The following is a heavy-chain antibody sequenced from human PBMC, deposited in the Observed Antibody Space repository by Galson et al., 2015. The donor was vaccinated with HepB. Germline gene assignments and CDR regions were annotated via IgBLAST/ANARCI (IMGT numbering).Heavy chain of an antibody. CDR1: GFTFSSYA. CDR3: AKVTTALVATISLYGVLDY. Sequence: SLRLSCAASGFTFSSYAMSWVRQAPGKGLEWVSAISGSGGSTYYADSVKGRFTISRDNSKNTLYLQMNSLRAEDTAVYYCAKVTTALVATISLYGVLDYWGQGTLVTVSS. J-gene: IGHJ4*02. CDR2: ISGSGGST. D-gene: IGHD5-12*01. V-gene: IGHV3-23*01.